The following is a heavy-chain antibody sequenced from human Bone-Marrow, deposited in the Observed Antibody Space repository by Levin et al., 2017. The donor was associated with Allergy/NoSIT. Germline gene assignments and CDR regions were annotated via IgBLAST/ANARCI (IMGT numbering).Heavy chain of an antibody. J-gene: IGHJ5*02. CDR1: GFTFSSYG. Sequence: PGGSLRLSCAASGFTFSSYGMHWVRQAPGKGLEWVAVIWYDGSNKYYADSVKGRFTISRDNSKNTLYLQMNSLRAEDTAVYYCARSAAMVRGVIGGWFDPWGQGTLVTVSS. CDR2: IWYDGSNK. D-gene: IGHD3-10*01. V-gene: IGHV3-33*01. CDR3: ARSAAMVRGVIGGWFDP.